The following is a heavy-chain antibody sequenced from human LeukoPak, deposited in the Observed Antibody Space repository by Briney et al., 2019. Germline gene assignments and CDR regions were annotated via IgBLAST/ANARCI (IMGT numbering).Heavy chain of an antibody. D-gene: IGHD2-2*01. CDR1: GGSFSGYY. CDR2: INHSGST. J-gene: IGHJ5*02. V-gene: IGHV4-34*01. CDR3: ARAGIVVVPAARPNNWFDP. Sequence: SETLSLTCAVYGGSFSGYYWSWIRQPPGKGLEWIGEINHSGSTNCNPSLKSRVTISVDTSKNQFSLKLSSVTAADTAVYYCARAGIVVVPAARPNNWFDPWGQGTLVTVSS.